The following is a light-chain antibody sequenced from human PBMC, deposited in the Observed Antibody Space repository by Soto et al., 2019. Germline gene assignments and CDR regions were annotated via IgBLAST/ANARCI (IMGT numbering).Light chain of an antibody. J-gene: IGKJ4*01. CDR3: QKYDNWPLT. CDR1: QSVSRN. Sequence: ETVMTQSPSALSVSPGETATLSCRASQSVSRNLAWYQQKPVQAPRLLTYAASTSAIGIPARFRGSGSGAAFTLTISSLPSADFAVDYCQKYDNWPLTFGGGTKVEIK. CDR2: AAS. V-gene: IGKV3-15*01.